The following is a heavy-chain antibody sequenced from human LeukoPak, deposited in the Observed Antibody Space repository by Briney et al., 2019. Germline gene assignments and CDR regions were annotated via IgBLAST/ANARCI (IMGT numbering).Heavy chain of an antibody. D-gene: IGHD2-15*01. CDR1: GFTFSSYA. CDR2: ISYDGSNK. CDR3: ARLLSGN. J-gene: IGHJ4*01. Sequence: PGRSLRLSCAASGFTFSSYAMHWVRQAPGKGLEWVAVISYDGSNKYYADSAKGRFTISRDNSKNTLYLQMNSLRAEDTAVYYCARLLSGNWGHGTLVTVSS. V-gene: IGHV3-30-3*01.